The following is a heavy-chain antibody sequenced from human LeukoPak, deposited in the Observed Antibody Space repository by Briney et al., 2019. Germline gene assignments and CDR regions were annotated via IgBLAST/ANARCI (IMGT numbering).Heavy chain of an antibody. CDR3: ARAAWRGANSRDAFDI. CDR1: GGSISSGGDY. J-gene: IGHJ3*02. CDR2: IYYSGTT. D-gene: IGHD4/OR15-4a*01. V-gene: IGHV4-31*03. Sequence: SQTLSLTCTVSGGSISSGGDYWSLIRQHPGKGMEWIGYIYYSGTTSYNPSFKSRITISVDTSKNQFSLNLSPMTTADTAVYYCARAAWRGANSRDAFDIWGQGTVVTVSS.